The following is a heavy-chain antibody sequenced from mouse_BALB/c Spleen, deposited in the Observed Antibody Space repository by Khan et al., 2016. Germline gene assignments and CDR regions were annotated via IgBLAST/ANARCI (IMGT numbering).Heavy chain of an antibody. J-gene: IGHJ4*01. CDR2: ISTYYGDT. V-gene: IGHV1S137*01. CDR3: AREGLNYDYAMDY. D-gene: IGHD2-1*01. Sequence: QVQLKQSGAELVRPGVSVKISCKGSGYTFTDYAIHWVKQSHAKGLEWIGVISTYYGDTSYNQKFEGKATMTVDKSSSTAYVELARLTSEDSAIYYCAREGLNYDYAMDYWGQGTSVTVSS. CDR1: GYTFTDYA.